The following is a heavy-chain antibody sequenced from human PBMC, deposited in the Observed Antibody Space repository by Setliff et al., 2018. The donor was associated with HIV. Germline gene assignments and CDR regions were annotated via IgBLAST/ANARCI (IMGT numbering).Heavy chain of an antibody. CDR3: ARATGPGYYFDY. J-gene: IGHJ4*02. CDR2: INVGGST. Sequence: SETLSLTCTVYGGSFSGYYWNWIRQTPGEGLEWIGEINVGGSTKYSPSLKIRVTISIETSKNQFSLRVTSVTAADTALYYCARATGPGYYFDYWGQGTLVTVSS. CDR1: GGSFSGYY. V-gene: IGHV4-34*01. D-gene: IGHD3-10*01.